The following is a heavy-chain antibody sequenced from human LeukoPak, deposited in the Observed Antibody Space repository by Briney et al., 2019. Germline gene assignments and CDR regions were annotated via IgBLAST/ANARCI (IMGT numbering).Heavy chain of an antibody. V-gene: IGHV3-7*01. Sequence: GGSLRLSCAASGFTVSSNYMTWVRQAPGKGLEWVANIKQDGSDKYYVDSVKGRFTISRDNAKNSLYLQMNSLRAEDTAVYYCARSDPTAWFDPWGQGTLVTVSS. J-gene: IGHJ5*02. CDR1: GFTVSSNY. CDR3: ARSDPTAWFDP. CDR2: IKQDGSDK.